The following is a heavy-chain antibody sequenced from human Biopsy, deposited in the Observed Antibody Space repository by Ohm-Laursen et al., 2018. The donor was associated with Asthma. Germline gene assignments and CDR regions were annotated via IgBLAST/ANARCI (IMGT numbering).Heavy chain of an antibody. D-gene: IGHD2-2*01. CDR2: THHSGYT. CDR1: GGSFSSNY. Sequence: TLSLTWVVYGGSFSSNYWSWIRQTPGKGLEWLGDTHHSGYTNYNPALGSRLTLSVDTSKNQFSLRLTSVTAADTAVYYCARHDHRWDTYADFWGQGTLVTVPS. V-gene: IGHV4-34*01. J-gene: IGHJ4*02. CDR3: ARHDHRWDTYADF.